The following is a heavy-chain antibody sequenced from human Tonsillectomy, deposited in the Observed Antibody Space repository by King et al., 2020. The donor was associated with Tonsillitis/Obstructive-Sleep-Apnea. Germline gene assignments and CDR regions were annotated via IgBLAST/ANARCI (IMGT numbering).Heavy chain of an antibody. D-gene: IGHD4-17*01. Sequence: QLQESGPGLVKPSQTLSLTCTVSGGSISSGGYYWRWIRQHPGKGLEWIGCIYYSGNTYYNPSLKSRLTISVDTSKNQFSLKLSSVTPADTAVYYCARGTTVKSFDYWGQGTLVTVSS. V-gene: IGHV4-31*03. CDR3: ARGTTVKSFDY. CDR2: IYYSGNT. CDR1: GGSISSGGYY. J-gene: IGHJ4*02.